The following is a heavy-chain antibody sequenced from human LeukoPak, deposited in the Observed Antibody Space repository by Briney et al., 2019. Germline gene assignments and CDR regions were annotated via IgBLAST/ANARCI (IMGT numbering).Heavy chain of an antibody. Sequence: PGGSLRLSCAASGFTFSSYWMSWVRQAPGKGLEWVANIKQDGSEKYYVDSAKGRFTISRDNAKNSLYLQMNGLRAEDTAVYYCARVKMVRGVTRVLDDYGMDVWGQGTTVTVSS. CDR1: GFTFSSYW. V-gene: IGHV3-7*03. D-gene: IGHD3-10*01. J-gene: IGHJ6*02. CDR2: IKQDGSEK. CDR3: ARVKMVRGVTRVLDDYGMDV.